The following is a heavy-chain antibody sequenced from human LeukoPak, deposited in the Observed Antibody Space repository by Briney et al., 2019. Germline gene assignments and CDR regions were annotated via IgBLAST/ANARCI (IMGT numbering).Heavy chain of an antibody. J-gene: IGHJ6*03. CDR1: GGSISSYY. CDR3: AREDLYYYYMDV. V-gene: IGHV4-59*01. Sequence: SETLSLTCTVSGGSISSYYWSWIRQPPGKGLEWIGYIYYSGSTSYNPSLKSRVTISVDTSKNQFSLKLSSVTAADTAVYYCAREDLYYYYMDVWGKGTTVTVSS. CDR2: IYYSGST.